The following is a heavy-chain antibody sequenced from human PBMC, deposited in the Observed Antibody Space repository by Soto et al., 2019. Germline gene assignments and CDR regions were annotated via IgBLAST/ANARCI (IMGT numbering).Heavy chain of an antibody. Sequence: QVQLQESGPGLVKPSETLSLTCTVSGGSVSSGSYYWSWIRQPPGKGLEWIGYIYYSGSTNYNPSLKIRVTISVDTSKNQFSLKLSSVTAADTAVYYCARGNDSSGWYMYSYWGQGTLVTVSS. CDR3: ARGNDSSGWYMYSY. J-gene: IGHJ4*02. CDR2: IYYSGST. V-gene: IGHV4-61*01. CDR1: GGSVSSGSYY. D-gene: IGHD6-19*01.